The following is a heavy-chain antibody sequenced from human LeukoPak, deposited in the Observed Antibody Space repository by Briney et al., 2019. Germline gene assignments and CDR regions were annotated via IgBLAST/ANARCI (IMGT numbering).Heavy chain of an antibody. D-gene: IGHD3-22*01. V-gene: IGHV3-66*01. Sequence: GGSLRLSCAASGFTVSSNYMSWVRQAPGKGLEWVSVIYSGGSTYYADSVKGRFTISRDNSKNTLYLQMNSLRAEDTAVYYRARVNYYYDSSGYSFDYWGQGTLVTVSS. CDR1: GFTVSSNY. J-gene: IGHJ4*02. CDR2: IYSGGST. CDR3: ARVNYYYDSSGYSFDY.